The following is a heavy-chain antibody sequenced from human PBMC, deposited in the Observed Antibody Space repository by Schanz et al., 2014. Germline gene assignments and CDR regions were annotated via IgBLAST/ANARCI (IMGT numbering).Heavy chain of an antibody. D-gene: IGHD3-10*01. J-gene: IGHJ3*02. CDR1: GFTLNNAW. V-gene: IGHV3-48*01. CDR3: AKGRFGELSAFDI. Sequence: EVQLVESGGGLVKPGGSLRLSCATSGFTLNNAWMNWVRQAPGKGLEWISYITYNGGTIYYADSVKGRFTISRDNAKNSLYLEMNSLRAEDTAVYYCAKGRFGELSAFDIWGQGTMVTVSS. CDR2: ITYNGGTI.